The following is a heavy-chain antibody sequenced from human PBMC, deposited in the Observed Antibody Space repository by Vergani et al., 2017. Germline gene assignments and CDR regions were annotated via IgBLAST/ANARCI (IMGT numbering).Heavy chain of an antibody. Sequence: EVQLVESGGGLVKPGGSLRLSCVASGFTFSSYSMNWVRQAPGKGLEWVSYISSSSSTIYYADSVKGRFTISRDNAKNSLYLQMNSLRAEDTAVYYCARENDWWELLRALDYWGQGTLVTVSS. V-gene: IGHV3-48*01. D-gene: IGHD1-26*01. CDR1: GFTFSSYS. CDR2: ISSSSSTI. J-gene: IGHJ4*02. CDR3: ARENDWWELLRALDY.